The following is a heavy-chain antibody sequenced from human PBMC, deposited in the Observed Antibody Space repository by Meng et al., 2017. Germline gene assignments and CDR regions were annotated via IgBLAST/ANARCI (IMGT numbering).Heavy chain of an antibody. Sequence: EVELVGSGGGLVKPGGSLILSCAASGFTFSSYSMNWVRQAPGKGLEWVSSISSSSSYIYYADSVKGRFTISRDNAKNSLYLQMNSLRAEDTAVYYCARVLSSSGWSEIDYWGQGTLVTVSS. V-gene: IGHV3-21*01. CDR3: ARVLSSSGWSEIDY. CDR1: GFTFSSYS. D-gene: IGHD6-19*01. CDR2: ISSSSSYI. J-gene: IGHJ4*02.